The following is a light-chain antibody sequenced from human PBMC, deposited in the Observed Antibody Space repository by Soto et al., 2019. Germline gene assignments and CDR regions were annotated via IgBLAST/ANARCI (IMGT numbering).Light chain of an antibody. Sequence: DIQMTQSPSSLSASVGDRVTITCRASQVINNYLSWYQQKTGKVPTLLIYAASTLQSAVDRLFSGSGSGTDFTRTISSLQPEDVATYYWQKYNSAPWTFGQGTKVEIK. CDR3: QKYNSAPWT. CDR2: AAS. V-gene: IGKV1-27*01. J-gene: IGKJ1*01. CDR1: QVINNY.